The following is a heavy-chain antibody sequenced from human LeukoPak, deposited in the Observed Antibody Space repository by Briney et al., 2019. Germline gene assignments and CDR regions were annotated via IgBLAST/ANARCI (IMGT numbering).Heavy chain of an antibody. V-gene: IGHV4-59*05. CDR3: ARLYYDILTGYSYWFDP. Sequence: PSETLSLTCTVSGGSISSYYWSWIRQPPGKGLEWIGSIYYSGSTYYNPSLKSRVTISVDTSKNQFSLKLSSVTAADTAVYYCARLYYDILTGYSYWFDPWGQGTLVTVSS. D-gene: IGHD3-9*01. J-gene: IGHJ5*02. CDR1: GGSISSYY. CDR2: IYYSGST.